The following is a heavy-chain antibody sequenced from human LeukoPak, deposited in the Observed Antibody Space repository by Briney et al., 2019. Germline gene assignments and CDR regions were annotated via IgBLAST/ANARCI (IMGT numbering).Heavy chain of an antibody. V-gene: IGHV4-34*01. CDR3: ARRGRYFDLLQH. CDR2: INHSGST. J-gene: IGHJ1*01. Sequence: SSETLSLTCAVYGGYFSGYYCSWIRQPPGKGLEWIGEINHSGSTNYNPSLKSRVTISIDTSKNQFSLKLSSVTAADTAVYYCARRGRYFDLLQHWGQGTLVTVSS. D-gene: IGHD3-9*01. CDR1: GGYFSGYY.